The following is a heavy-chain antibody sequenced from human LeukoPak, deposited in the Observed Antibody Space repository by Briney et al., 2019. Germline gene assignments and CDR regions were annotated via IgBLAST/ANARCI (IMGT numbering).Heavy chain of an antibody. V-gene: IGHV1-2*02. D-gene: IGHD4-11*01. J-gene: IGHJ5*02. Sequence: GASVKVSCKASGYTFPGYYMHWVRQAPGQGLEWMGWINPNSGGTNYAQKFQGRVTMTRDTSISTAYMELSRLRSDDTAVYYCARGPTVTTVYWFDPWGQGTLVTVSS. CDR2: INPNSGGT. CDR3: ARGPTVTTVYWFDP. CDR1: GYTFPGYY.